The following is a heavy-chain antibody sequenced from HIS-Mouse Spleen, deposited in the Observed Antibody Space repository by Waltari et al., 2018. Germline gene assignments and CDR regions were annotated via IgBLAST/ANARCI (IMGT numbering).Heavy chain of an antibody. CDR1: GFTFSSYG. J-gene: IGHJ4*02. D-gene: IGHD1-26*01. V-gene: IGHV3-30*18. Sequence: QVQLVESGGGVVQPGLSLRLSCAASGFTFSSYGMPRRLQAPGKGLEWVAVISYDGSNKYYADSVKGRFTISRDNSKNTLYLQMNSLRAEDTAVYYCAKDKVGASSTGIDYWGQGTLVTVSS. CDR3: AKDKVGASSTGIDY. CDR2: ISYDGSNK.